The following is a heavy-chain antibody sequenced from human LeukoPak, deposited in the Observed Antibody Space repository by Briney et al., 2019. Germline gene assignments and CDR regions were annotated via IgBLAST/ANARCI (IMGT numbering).Heavy chain of an antibody. CDR2: IRGRAYGETT. CDR3: ARMNRGGVRAVMFDP. V-gene: IGHV3-49*04. Sequence: PGGSLRLSCTASGFNFGDYDMSWVRQAPGKGLEWVGLIRGRAYGETTEYATSVKGTFTISRDNSRSIAYLHMNSLKTEDTAVYYCARMNRGGVRAVMFDPWGQGTLVTVSS. D-gene: IGHD3-10*01. CDR1: GFNFGDYD. J-gene: IGHJ5*02.